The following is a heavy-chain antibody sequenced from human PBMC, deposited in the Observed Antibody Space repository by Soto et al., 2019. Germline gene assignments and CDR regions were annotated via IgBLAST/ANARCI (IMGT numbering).Heavy chain of an antibody. J-gene: IGHJ4*02. D-gene: IGHD4-17*01. Sequence: SVKVSCKASGFTFTSSAVQWVRQARGQRLEWIGWIVVGSGNTNYAQKFQERVTITRDMSTSTAYMELSSLRSEDTAVYYCAAGRDDYGVYYFDYWGQGTLVTVS. CDR1: GFTFTSSA. CDR2: IVVGSGNT. V-gene: IGHV1-58*01. CDR3: AAGRDDYGVYYFDY.